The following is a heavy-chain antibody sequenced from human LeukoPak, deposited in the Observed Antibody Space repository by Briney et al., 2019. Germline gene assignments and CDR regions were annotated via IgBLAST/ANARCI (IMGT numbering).Heavy chain of an antibody. J-gene: IGHJ4*02. Sequence: ASVKASCKASGYTFTSYGISWVRQAPGQGLEWMGWISAYNGNTNYAQKLQGRVTMTTDTSTSTAYMELRSLRSDDTAVYYCARGPGIAVAGALGYWGQGTLVTVSS. CDR3: ARGPGIAVAGALGY. CDR2: ISAYNGNT. CDR1: GYTFTSYG. D-gene: IGHD6-19*01. V-gene: IGHV1-18*01.